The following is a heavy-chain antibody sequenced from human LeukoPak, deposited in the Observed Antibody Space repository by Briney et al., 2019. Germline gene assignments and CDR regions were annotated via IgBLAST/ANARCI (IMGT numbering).Heavy chain of an antibody. CDR3: AKACGKLERRYYFDY. CDR2: ISGSGGST. V-gene: IGHV3-23*01. CDR1: GFTFSSIA. J-gene: IGHJ4*02. Sequence: GGSLRLSCAASGFTFSSIAMSWVRQAPGKGLEWVLAISGSGGSTYYADSVKGRFTISRDNSKNTLYLQMNSLRAEDTAVYYCAKACGKLERRYYFDYWGQGTLVTVSS. D-gene: IGHD1-1*01.